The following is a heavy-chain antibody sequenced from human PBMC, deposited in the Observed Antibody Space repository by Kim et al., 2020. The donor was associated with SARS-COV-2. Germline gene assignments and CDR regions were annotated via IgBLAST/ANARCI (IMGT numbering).Heavy chain of an antibody. CDR1: GGSISSSSYY. V-gene: IGHV4-39*01. J-gene: IGHJ4*02. CDR2: IYYSGST. CDR3: ARRDSSGYYYYFDY. Sequence: SETLSLTCTVSGGSISSSSYYWGWIRQPPGKGLEWIGSIYYSGSTYYNPSLKSRVTISVDTSKNQFSLKLSSVTAADTAVYYCARRDSSGYYYYFDYWGQGTLVTVSP. D-gene: IGHD3-22*01.